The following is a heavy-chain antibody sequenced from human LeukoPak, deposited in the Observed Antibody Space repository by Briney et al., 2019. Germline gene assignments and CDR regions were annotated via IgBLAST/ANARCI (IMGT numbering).Heavy chain of an antibody. J-gene: IGHJ4*02. CDR1: GDSISSYY. V-gene: IGHV4-59*12. Sequence: SETLSLTCTVSGDSISSYYWSWIRQPPGKGLESIGYIDYSGNTNYNPSLKSRVTISVDTSKNQFSLRLSSVTAADTAVYYCARDSYYGSGSYTWWGQGTLVTVSS. CDR2: IDYSGNT. CDR3: ARDSYYGSGSYTW. D-gene: IGHD3-10*01.